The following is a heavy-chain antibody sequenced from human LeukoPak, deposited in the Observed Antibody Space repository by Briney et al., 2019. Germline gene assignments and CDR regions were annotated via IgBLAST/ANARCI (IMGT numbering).Heavy chain of an antibody. CDR3: ARRPSGTYSPFDY. J-gene: IGHJ4*02. CDR2: IYPGDSDT. CDR1: GYSFTNSW. D-gene: IGHD1-26*01. V-gene: IGHV5-51*01. Sequence: GESLKISCKGYGYSFTNSWIGWVRQMPGKGLEWMGIIYPGDSDTRYSPSFQGQVTISAAKSISTAYLQWSSLKASDTAIYYCARRPSGTYSPFDYWGQGTLVTVSS.